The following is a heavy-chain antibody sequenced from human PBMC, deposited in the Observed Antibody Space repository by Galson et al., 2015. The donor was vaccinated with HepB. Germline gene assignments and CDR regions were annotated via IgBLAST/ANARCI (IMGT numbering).Heavy chain of an antibody. CDR3: ARVGYSYGFTDY. D-gene: IGHD5-18*01. Sequence: QSGAEVKKPGESLRISCKGSGYSFTSYWISWVRQMPGKGLEWMGRIDPSDSDTNYSPSFQGHVTISADKSISTAYLQWSSLKASDTAIYYCARVGYSYGFTDYWGQGTLVTVSS. J-gene: IGHJ4*02. CDR1: GYSFTSYW. CDR2: IDPSDSDT. V-gene: IGHV5-10-1*01.